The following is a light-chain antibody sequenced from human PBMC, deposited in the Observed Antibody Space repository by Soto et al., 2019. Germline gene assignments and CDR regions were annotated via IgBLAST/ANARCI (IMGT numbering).Light chain of an antibody. CDR1: QSVRSW. CDR3: QQYDNYPLT. V-gene: IGKV1-5*01. CDR2: DAS. J-gene: IGKJ4*01. Sequence: DIQMTQSPSTLSASVGDRVTITCRASQSVRSWLAWYQQKPGRAPKFLIYDASSLESGVSSRFSGSGSGTEFTLTISKLQPDYFATYYCQQYDNYPLTFGGGTKVEI.